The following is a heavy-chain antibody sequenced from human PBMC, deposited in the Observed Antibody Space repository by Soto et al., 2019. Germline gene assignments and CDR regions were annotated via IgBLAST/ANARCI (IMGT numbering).Heavy chain of an antibody. Sequence: SETLSLTCTVSGGSISSYYWSWIRQPPGKGLEWIGYIYYSGSTNYNPSLKSRVTISVDTSKNQFSLKLSSVTAADTAVYYCARGGKRYSSGWYYYDYWGQGTLVTSPQ. CDR2: IYYSGST. CDR1: GGSISSYY. D-gene: IGHD6-19*01. J-gene: IGHJ4*02. CDR3: ARGGKRYSSGWYYYDY. V-gene: IGHV4-59*01.